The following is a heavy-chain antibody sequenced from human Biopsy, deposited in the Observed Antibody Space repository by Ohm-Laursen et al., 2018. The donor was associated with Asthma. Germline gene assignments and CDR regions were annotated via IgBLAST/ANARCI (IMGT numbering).Heavy chain of an antibody. Sequence: SSVKVSCKASGDSLGSFINYAISWVRQAPRQGLEWMGGLIPVLGTADYAPMFEGGVTITADESTSTAYLELTSLRFEDTAVYYCARGYSGTDRIVYYYSGMEVWGQGTTVTVSS. J-gene: IGHJ6*02. CDR2: LIPVLGTA. CDR1: GDSLGSFINYA. V-gene: IGHV1-69*01. D-gene: IGHD5-12*01. CDR3: ARGYSGTDRIVYYYSGMEV.